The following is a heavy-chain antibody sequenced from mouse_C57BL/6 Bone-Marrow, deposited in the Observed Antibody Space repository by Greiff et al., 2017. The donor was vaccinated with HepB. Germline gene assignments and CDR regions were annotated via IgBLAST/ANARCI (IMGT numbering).Heavy chain of an antibody. Sequence: VQLQQSGAELARPGASVKLSCKASGYTFTSYGISWVKQRTGQGLEWIGEIYPRSGNTYYNEKFKGKATLTADKSSSTAYMELRSLTSEDSAVYFCARESLLLRAYWGQGTLVTVSA. CDR1: GYTFTSYG. D-gene: IGHD1-1*01. J-gene: IGHJ3*01. CDR3: ARESLLLRAY. CDR2: IYPRSGNT. V-gene: IGHV1-81*01.